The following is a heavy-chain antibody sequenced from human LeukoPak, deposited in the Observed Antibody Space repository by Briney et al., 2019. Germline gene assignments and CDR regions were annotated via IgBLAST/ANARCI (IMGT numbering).Heavy chain of an antibody. CDR2: IGIGGDT. Sequence: RGSLRLSCAASGLTFRSYDMHWVRQATGKGLEWVSAIGIGGDTYYPGSVKGRFTISRENAKNSLYLQMNSLRAGDTAVYYCVRQATPHGHFDYWGQGILVTVSS. J-gene: IGHJ4*02. CDR3: VRQATPHGHFDY. CDR1: GLTFRSYD. D-gene: IGHD2-15*01. V-gene: IGHV3-13*01.